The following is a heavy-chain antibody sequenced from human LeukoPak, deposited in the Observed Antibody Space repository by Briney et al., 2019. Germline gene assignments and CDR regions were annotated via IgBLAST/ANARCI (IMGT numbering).Heavy chain of an antibody. CDR3: ARPLYDSSGYWVY. D-gene: IGHD3-22*01. Sequence: PGGSLRLSCAAYGFTFSTYWTHWVRQAPGKGLVWFSRISSDGTTTRYADSVKGRFSISRDNAKNTLYLQMNSLRAEDTAVYYCARPLYDSSGYWVYWGQGTLVTVSS. CDR2: ISSDGTTT. CDR1: GFTFSTYW. V-gene: IGHV3-74*01. J-gene: IGHJ4*02.